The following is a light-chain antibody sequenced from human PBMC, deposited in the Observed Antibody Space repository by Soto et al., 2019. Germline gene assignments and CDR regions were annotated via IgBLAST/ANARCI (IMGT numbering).Light chain of an antibody. CDR1: QSVRSTY. CDR3: QQYSSSPS. J-gene: IGKJ2*01. CDR2: GAS. V-gene: IGKV3-20*01. Sequence: EIVLTQSPGTLSLSPGERATLSCRASQSVRSTYLAWYQQKPGQAPRLLIYGASSRAAGIPDRISGSGSGTDFTLTISRLEPEDFXVYYCQQYSSSPSFGQGTKLEIK.